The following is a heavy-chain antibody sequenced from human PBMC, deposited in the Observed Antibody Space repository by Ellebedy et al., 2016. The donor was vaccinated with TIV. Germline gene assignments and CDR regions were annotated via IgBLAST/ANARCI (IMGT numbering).Heavy chain of an antibody. J-gene: IGHJ3*02. CDR2: LSGDSSYI. D-gene: IGHD1-26*01. V-gene: IGHV3-21*01. Sequence: GESLKISCAASGFTFSYYSMNWDRQAPGKGLERVSSLSGDSSYIFYADSVMGRFTISSDNAKNSLYLQVNSLRADDTTVYYCARASGPIGSPNAFDIWGQGTMVTVSS. CDR1: GFTFSYYS. CDR3: ARASGPIGSPNAFDI.